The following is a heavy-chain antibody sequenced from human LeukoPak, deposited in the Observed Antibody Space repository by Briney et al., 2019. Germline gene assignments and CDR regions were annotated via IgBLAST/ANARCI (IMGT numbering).Heavy chain of an antibody. CDR2: INPSGGST. D-gene: IGHD1-7*01. J-gene: IGHJ5*02. V-gene: IGHV1-46*01. Sequence: ASVKVSCTASGYTFTSYYMHWVRQAPGQGLEWMGIINPSGGSTSYAQKFQGRVTMTRDTSTSTVYMELSSLRSEDTAVYYCARELELPGWFDPWGQGTLVTVSS. CDR3: ARELELPGWFDP. CDR1: GYTFTSYY.